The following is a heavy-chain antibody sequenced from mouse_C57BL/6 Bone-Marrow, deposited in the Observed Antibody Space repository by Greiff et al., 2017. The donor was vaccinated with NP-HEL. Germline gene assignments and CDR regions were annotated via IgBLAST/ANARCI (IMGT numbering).Heavy chain of an antibody. V-gene: IGHV1-55*01. CDR2: IYPGSGST. Sequence: VQLQQPGAELVKPGASVKMSCKASGYTFTSYWITWVKQRPGQGLEWIGDIYPGSGSTNYNEKFKSKATLTVATSSSTAYMQLSSLTSEASAVYCGAREGTYVGDYGCADWGQGGVVTVSA. CDR3: AREGTYVGDYGCAD. D-gene: IGHD2-13*01. CDR1: GYTFTSYW. J-gene: IGHJ3*01.